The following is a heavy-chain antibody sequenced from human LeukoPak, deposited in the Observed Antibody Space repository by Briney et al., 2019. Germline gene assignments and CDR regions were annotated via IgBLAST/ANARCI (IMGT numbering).Heavy chain of an antibody. CDR2: IDPNDSYT. V-gene: IGHV5-10-1*04. J-gene: IGHJ3*02. CDR1: GYGFTSFW. Sequence: GESLKISCEGSGYGFTSFWIIWVRQLPGKALEWMGRIDPNDSYTNYRPSVQGQVTISADKSISTAYLQWNNLKASDTAMYYCAGQDIVVVATATRAFDIWGQGTMVTVSS. D-gene: IGHD2-15*01. CDR3: AGQDIVVVATATRAFDI.